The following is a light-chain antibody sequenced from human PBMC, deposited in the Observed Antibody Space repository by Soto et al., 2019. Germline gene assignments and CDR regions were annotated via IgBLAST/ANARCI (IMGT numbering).Light chain of an antibody. J-gene: IGLJ1*01. V-gene: IGLV1-44*01. CDR1: SSNIGSNV. CDR3: SAWDGSLNGDV. CDR2: RDD. Sequence: SALTQPPSASGTPGQRVIISCSGSSSNIGSNVVNWYQQLPGTAPRLLIYRDDQRPSGVTDRFSGSRSGTTASLAISGLQSEDEAHYYCSAWDGSLNGDVFGTGTKVTVL.